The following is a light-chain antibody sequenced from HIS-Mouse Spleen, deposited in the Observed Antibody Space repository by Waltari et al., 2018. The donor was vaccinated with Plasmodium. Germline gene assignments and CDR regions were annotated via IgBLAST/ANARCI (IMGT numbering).Light chain of an antibody. CDR1: KLGDKY. CDR2: QDS. CDR3: CSYAGSSTFVV. Sequence: SYELTQPPSVSVSPGQTASITCSGDKLGDKYAGWYQQKPGQSPVLVIYQDSKRPSGIPERFSGSNSGNTATLTISGTQAEDEADYYCCSYAGSSTFVVFGGGTKLTVL. V-gene: IGLV3-1*01. J-gene: IGLJ2*01.